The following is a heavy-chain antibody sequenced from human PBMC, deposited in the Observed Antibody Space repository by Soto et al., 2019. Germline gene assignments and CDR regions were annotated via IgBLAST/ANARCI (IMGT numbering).Heavy chain of an antibody. V-gene: IGHV1-69*01. CDR1: GGTFSSYA. J-gene: IGHJ6*02. Sequence: QVQLVQSGAEVKKHGSSVKVCCKASGGTFSSYAISWVRQAPGQGLEWMGGIIPIFGTANYAQKFQGRVTITADESTSTAYMELSSLRSEDTAVYYCASWDEYYYGPGSYRGGDGMDVWRQGTTVTVSS. CDR2: IIPIFGTA. D-gene: IGHD3-10*01. CDR3: ASWDEYYYGPGSYRGGDGMDV.